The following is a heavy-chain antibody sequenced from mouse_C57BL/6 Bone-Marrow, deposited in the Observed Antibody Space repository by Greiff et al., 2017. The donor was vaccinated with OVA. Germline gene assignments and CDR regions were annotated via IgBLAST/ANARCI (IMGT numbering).Heavy chain of an antibody. CDR2: IDPSDSYT. Sequence: QVQLQQPGAELVMPGASVKLSCKASGYTFTSYWMHWVKQRPGQGLEWIGEIDPSDSYTNYNQKFKGKSTLTVDKSSSTAYMQLSSLTSEDSAVYYCARGYDYDEGDWYFDVWGTGTTVTVSS. CDR1: GYTFTSYW. J-gene: IGHJ1*03. V-gene: IGHV1-69*01. D-gene: IGHD2-4*01. CDR3: ARGYDYDEGDWYFDV.